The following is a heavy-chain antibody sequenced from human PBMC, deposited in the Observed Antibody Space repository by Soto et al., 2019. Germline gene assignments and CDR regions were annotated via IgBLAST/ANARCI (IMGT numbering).Heavy chain of an antibody. J-gene: IGHJ4*02. Sequence: EVQLVESGGGLVQPGRSLRLSCAASGFTFDDYAMHWVRQAPGKGLEWVSGISWNSGSIGYADSVKGRFTISRDNAKNSLYVQMNSLRAEDTALHYCAKDRGLVLSFYFDYWGLGTLVTVSS. CDR2: ISWNSGSI. V-gene: IGHV3-9*01. D-gene: IGHD6-19*01. CDR3: AKDRGLVLSFYFDY. CDR1: GFTFDDYA.